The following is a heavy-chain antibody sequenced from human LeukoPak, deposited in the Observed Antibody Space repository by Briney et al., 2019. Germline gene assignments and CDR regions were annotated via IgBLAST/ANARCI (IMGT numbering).Heavy chain of an antibody. Sequence: GGSLRLSCAASGFTFSSYAISWVRQAPGQGLEWMGRIIPILGIANYAQKLQGRVTITADKSTSTAYMELSSLRSEDTAVYYCARDVITFGGVIVIDYWGQGTLVTVSS. D-gene: IGHD3-16*02. V-gene: IGHV1-69*04. CDR3: ARDVITFGGVIVIDY. CDR1: GFTFSSYA. CDR2: IIPILGIA. J-gene: IGHJ4*02.